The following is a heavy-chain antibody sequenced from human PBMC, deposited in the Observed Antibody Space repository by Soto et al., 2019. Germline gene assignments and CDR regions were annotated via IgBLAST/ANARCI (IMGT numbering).Heavy chain of an antibody. V-gene: IGHV4-39*01. CDR2: IYYSGST. CDR1: GGSISSSSYY. CDR3: ATKTGGGWEDGMDA. J-gene: IGHJ6*02. D-gene: IGHD6-19*01. Sequence: QLQLQESGPGLVKPSETLSLTCTVSGGSISSSSYYWGWIRQPRGKGLEWIGSIYYSGSTYYNPSLKIRLNLSVDTSKNQLSLKLSSVTGADTAVYYCATKTGGGWEDGMDAWGQGTTVTVSS.